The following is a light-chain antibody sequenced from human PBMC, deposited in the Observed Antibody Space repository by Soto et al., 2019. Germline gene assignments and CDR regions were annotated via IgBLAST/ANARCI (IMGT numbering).Light chain of an antibody. CDR1: QDISNY. V-gene: IGKV1-33*01. Sequence: DIQMTQSPSSLSASVGDRVTITCQASQDISNYLNWYQQKPGKAPKLLIYDASNLETGVPSRFSGSGSGTDFTFNISSLQPEEIATYYCQQYDNFPVTFGQGTKLEIK. CDR2: DAS. CDR3: QQYDNFPVT. J-gene: IGKJ2*01.